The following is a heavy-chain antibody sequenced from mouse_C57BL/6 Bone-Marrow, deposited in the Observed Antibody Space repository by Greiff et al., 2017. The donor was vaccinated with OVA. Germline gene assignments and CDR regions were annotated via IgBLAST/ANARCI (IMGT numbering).Heavy chain of an antibody. CDR2: ISYDGSN. CDR3: ARGGDSNYVAWFAY. D-gene: IGHD2-5*01. V-gene: IGHV3-6*01. J-gene: IGHJ3*01. Sequence: VQLQQSGPGLVKPSQSLSLTCSVTGYSITSGYYWNWIRQFPGNKLEWMGYISYDGSNNYNPSLKNRISITRDTSKNQFFLKLNSVTTEDTATYYCARGGDSNYVAWFAYWGQGTLVTVSA. CDR1: GYSITSGYY.